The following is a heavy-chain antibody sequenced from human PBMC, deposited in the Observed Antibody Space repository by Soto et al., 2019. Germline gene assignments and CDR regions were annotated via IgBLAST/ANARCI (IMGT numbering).Heavy chain of an antibody. CDR3: ARRGGVGATTYDY. CDR2: IYYSGST. D-gene: IGHD1-26*01. Sequence: QLQLQESGPGLVKPSETLSLTCTVSGGSISSSSYYWGWIRQPPGKGLEWIGSIYYSGSTYYNPSLKSRVTISVDTSKNQFSLKLSSVTAADTAVYYWARRGGVGATTYDYWGQGTLVTVSS. J-gene: IGHJ4*02. V-gene: IGHV4-39*01. CDR1: GGSISSSSYY.